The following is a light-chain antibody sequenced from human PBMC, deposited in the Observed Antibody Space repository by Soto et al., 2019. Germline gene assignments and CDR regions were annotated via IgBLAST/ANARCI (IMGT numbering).Light chain of an antibody. CDR3: CSYEGSNVV. CDR1: SSDVGSYNL. J-gene: IGLJ2*01. CDR2: EGS. V-gene: IGLV2-23*01. Sequence: QSVLTQPASVSGSPGQSITISCTGTSSDVGSYNLVSWYQQQPGKAPKLMIYEGSKRPSGVSNRFSGSKSGNTASLTISGLQAEDEDDYYCCSYEGSNVVFGGGTKLTVL.